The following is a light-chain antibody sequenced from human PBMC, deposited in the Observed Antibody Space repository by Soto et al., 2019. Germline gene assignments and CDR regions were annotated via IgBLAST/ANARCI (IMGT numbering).Light chain of an antibody. Sequence: EIVLTQSPATLSLSPGERATLSCRASQSVSSYLAWYQQKPGQAPRLLIYDASNRATGIPARFSGSGSGTDFTLTISSLEPEDFAVYCCQQYGSSPPWTFGQGTKVDIK. CDR3: QQYGSSPPWT. J-gene: IGKJ1*01. CDR2: DAS. V-gene: IGKV3-11*01. CDR1: QSVSSY.